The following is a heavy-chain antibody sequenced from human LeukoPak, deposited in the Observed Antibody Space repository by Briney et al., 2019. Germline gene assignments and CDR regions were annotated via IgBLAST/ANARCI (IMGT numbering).Heavy chain of an antibody. D-gene: IGHD3-10*01. V-gene: IGHV4-4*07. CDR3: ARGTKWFGELLFGH. Sequence: SETLSLTCTVSGGSISSYYWSWIRQPAGKGLEWIGRIYTSGSTNYNPSLKSRVTISVDTSKNQFSLKLSSVTAADTAVYYCARGTKWFGELLFGHWGQGTLVTVSS. CDR1: GGSISSYY. J-gene: IGHJ4*02. CDR2: IYTSGST.